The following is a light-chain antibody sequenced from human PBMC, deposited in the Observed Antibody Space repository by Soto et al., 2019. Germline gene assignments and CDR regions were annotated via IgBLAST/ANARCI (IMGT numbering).Light chain of an antibody. Sequence: ITQSPAPLSVSSEQRATLSSRPRRRASSSYLAWYQQKPGQAPRLLIYGASSRTSGIPYRFSGSGSGTEFTLAISSLQPDDFTTYYCLQHNSYPLTFGGGTKVDIK. CDR3: LQHNSYPLT. CDR1: RRASSSY. J-gene: IGKJ4*01. V-gene: IGKV3D-7*01. CDR2: GAS.